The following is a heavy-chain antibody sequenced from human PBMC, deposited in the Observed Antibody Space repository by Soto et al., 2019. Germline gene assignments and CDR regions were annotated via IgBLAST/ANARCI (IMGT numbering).Heavy chain of an antibody. Sequence: GGSLRLSCSASGCTFSSYAMHWVRQAPGKGLEYVSAISRNGGSTYYADSVKGRFTISRDTSKNTLYLQMNSLRAEDTAVYYCAKDNYDFWSGPHTYYYYYGMDVWGQGTTVTVSS. J-gene: IGHJ6*02. D-gene: IGHD3-3*01. CDR1: GCTFSSYA. V-gene: IGHV3-64*04. CDR2: ISRNGGST. CDR3: AKDNYDFWSGPHTYYYYYGMDV.